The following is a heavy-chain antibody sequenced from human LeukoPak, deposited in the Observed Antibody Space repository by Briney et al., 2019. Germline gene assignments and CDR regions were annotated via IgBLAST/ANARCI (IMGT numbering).Heavy chain of an antibody. CDR3: ARDLAPSDPYYYYYYGMDV. CDR1: GFTFSSYA. Sequence: GGSLRLSCAASGFTFSSYAMHWVRQAPGKGLEWVAVISYDGSNKYYADSVKGRFTISRDNSKNTLYLQMNSLRDEDTAVYYCARDLAPSDPYYYYYYGMDVWGQGTTVTVSS. CDR2: ISYDGSNK. V-gene: IGHV3-30*04. J-gene: IGHJ6*02.